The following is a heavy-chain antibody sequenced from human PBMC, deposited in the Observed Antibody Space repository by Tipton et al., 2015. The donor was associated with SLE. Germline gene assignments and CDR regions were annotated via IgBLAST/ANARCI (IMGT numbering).Heavy chain of an antibody. CDR2: IFHSGNA. CDR3: ARGEMDVFDI. CDR1: GGSINSGDYS. Sequence: TLSLTCAVSGGSINSGDYSWSLIRQPPGKGLEWIGYIFHSGNAYYNPSLKSRVTISVDMSRNQFSLRLDSVTAADTALYYCARGEMDVFDIWGQGTVVSVSS. J-gene: IGHJ3*02. V-gene: IGHV4-30-2*01.